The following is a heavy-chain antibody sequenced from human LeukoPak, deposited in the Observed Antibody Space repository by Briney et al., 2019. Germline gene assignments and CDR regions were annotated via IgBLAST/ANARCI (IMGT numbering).Heavy chain of an antibody. J-gene: IGHJ5*02. CDR1: GFTFSNYA. CDR2: ISGSGGIT. D-gene: IGHD4-17*01. Sequence: GGSLRLSCAASGFTFSNYAMNWVRQAPEKGLEWVSVISGSGGITYYTDSVKGRFTISRDNSKNRLYLHMKSLRAEDTAVYYCAKESTVTPGSVNWFDAWGQGTLV. V-gene: IGHV3-23*01. CDR3: AKESTVTPGSVNWFDA.